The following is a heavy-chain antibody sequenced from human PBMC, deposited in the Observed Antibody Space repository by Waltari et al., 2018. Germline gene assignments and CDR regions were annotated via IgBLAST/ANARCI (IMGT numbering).Heavy chain of an antibody. CDR1: GFTFSRYA. V-gene: IGHV3-23*01. Sequence: EVQLLESGGGLVESGGALRLSCSASGFTFSRYAMSWVRQAPKKGLEWFSSITYNAGGTIYADSVKGRLTISRDNSKNTLYLQMNSLRAEDTAIYYCAKIDCGGAYFRRIDYWGQGTLVTVSS. CDR3: AKIDCGGAYFRRIDY. J-gene: IGHJ4*02. CDR2: ITYNAGGT. D-gene: IGHD2-21*01.